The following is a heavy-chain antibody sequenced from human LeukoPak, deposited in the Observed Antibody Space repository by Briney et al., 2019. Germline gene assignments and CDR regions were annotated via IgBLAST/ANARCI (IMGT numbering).Heavy chain of an antibody. V-gene: IGHV1-69*13. CDR1: GGTFSSYA. J-gene: IGHJ4*02. Sequence: ASVKVSCKASGGTFSSYAISWVRQAPGQGLEWMGGIIPIFGTANYAQKFQGRVTITADESTSTAYMELSSLRSEDTAVYYCARDLTYYYDSSGYPGYWGQGTLVTVSS. CDR2: IIPIFGTA. D-gene: IGHD3-22*01. CDR3: ARDLTYYYDSSGYPGY.